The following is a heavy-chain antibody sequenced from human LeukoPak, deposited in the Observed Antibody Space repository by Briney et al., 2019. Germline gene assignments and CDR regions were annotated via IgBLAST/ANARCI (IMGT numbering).Heavy chain of an antibody. CDR2: IIPILGIA. J-gene: IGHJ5*02. CDR3: ARDGGTNVLTLNPSWFDP. Sequence: SVKVSCKASGGTFSSYAISWVRQAPGQGLEWMGRIIPILGIANYAQKFQGRVTITADKSTSTAYMELSSLRSEDTAVYYCARDGGTNVLTLNPSWFDPWGQGTLVTVSS. CDR1: GGTFSSYA. D-gene: IGHD3-16*01. V-gene: IGHV1-69*04.